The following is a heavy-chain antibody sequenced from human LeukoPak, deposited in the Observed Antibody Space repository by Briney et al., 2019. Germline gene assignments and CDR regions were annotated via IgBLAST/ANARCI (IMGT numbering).Heavy chain of an antibody. CDR1: GGSITSYY. J-gene: IGHJ4*02. CDR2: SFYSGIT. V-gene: IGHV4-59*01. D-gene: IGHD5-12*01. CDR3: AGGFSGYDPLDD. Sequence: SETLSLTCTVSGGSITSYYWSWIRQPPGKGLEWIGFSFYSGITTYNPSLQSRVTISVGTSKNQFSLKLRSVTAADTAVYYCAGGFSGYDPLDDWGQGTLVTVSS.